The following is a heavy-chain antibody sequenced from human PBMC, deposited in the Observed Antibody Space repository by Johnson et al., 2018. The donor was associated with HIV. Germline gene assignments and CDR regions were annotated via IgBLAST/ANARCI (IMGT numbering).Heavy chain of an antibody. Sequence: QVQLVESGGRVVQPGGSLRLSCAASGFTFSNYGMHWVRQTPGKGLEWVAFIRYDGSNKYYADSVKGRFTISRDNSKNTLYLQMNSLRAEDTAVYYCASPRAVAGGGAFDIWGQGTMVTVSS. D-gene: IGHD6-19*01. CDR3: ASPRAVAGGGAFDI. J-gene: IGHJ3*02. CDR2: IRYDGSNK. V-gene: IGHV3-30*02. CDR1: GFTFSNYG.